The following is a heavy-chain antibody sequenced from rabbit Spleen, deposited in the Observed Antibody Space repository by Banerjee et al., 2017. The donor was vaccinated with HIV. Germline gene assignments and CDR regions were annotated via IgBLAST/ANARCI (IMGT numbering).Heavy chain of an antibody. Sequence: EESGGGLVRPGASLTLTCKASGFSFNSGYDMCWVRQATGKGLEWVACIYAGSSTNTYSATWAKGRFTISKTSSTTVTLQMTSLTAADTATYFCARDTGTSFSTYGMDLWGQGTLVTVS. CDR2: IYAGSSTNT. CDR1: GFSFNSGYD. CDR3: ARDTGTSFSTYGMDL. V-gene: IGHV1S40*01. D-gene: IGHD8-1*01. J-gene: IGHJ6*01.